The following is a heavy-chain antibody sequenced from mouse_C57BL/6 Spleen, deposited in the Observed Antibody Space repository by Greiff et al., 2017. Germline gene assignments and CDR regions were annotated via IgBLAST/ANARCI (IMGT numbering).Heavy chain of an antibody. J-gene: IGHJ4*01. CDR1: GFTFTDYY. D-gene: IGHD1-1*01. Sequence: EVQLVESGGGLVQPGGSLSLSCAASGFTFTDYYMSWVRQPPGKALEWLGFIRNKANGYTTEYSASVKGRFTISRDNSQSILYLQMNALRAEDSATYYCAMSTVVATDYAMDYWGQGTSVTVSS. CDR2: IRNKANGYTT. CDR3: AMSTVVATDYAMDY. V-gene: IGHV7-3*01.